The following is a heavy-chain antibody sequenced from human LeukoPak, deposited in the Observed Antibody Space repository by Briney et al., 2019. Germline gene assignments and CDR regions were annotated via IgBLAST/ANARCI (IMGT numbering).Heavy chain of an antibody. D-gene: IGHD4-11*01. CDR2: MNPNSGNT. CDR3: ARDGTVTTSPTRRYYFDY. V-gene: IGHV1-8*01. J-gene: IGHJ4*02. Sequence: ASVKVSCKVSGYSFTSYDINWVRQATGQGLEWMGWMNPNSGNTGYAQKFQGRVTMTRNTSISTAYMELSSLRSEDTAVYYCARDGTVTTSPTRRYYFDYWGQGTLVTVSS. CDR1: GYSFTSYD.